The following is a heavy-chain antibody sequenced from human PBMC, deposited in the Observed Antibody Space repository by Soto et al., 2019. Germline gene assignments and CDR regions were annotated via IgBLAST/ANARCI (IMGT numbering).Heavy chain of an antibody. CDR1: GYTLTELS. D-gene: IGHD2-21*02. CDR3: ATLVVVTAFRGQSGRTYDAFYI. V-gene: IGHV1-24*01. CDR2: FDPEDGET. J-gene: IGHJ3*02. Sequence: ASVKVSCKVSGYTLTELSMHWVRQAPGKGLEWMGGFDPEDGETIYAQKFQGRVTMTEDTSTDTAYMELSSLRSEDTAVYYCATLVVVTAFRGQSGRTYDAFYIWGQGTLVTVSS.